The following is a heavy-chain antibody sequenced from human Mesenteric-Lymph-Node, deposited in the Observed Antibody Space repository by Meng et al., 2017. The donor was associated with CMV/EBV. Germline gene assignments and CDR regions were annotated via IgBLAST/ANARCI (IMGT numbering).Heavy chain of an antibody. CDR2: INSDGSTT. V-gene: IGHV3-74*01. J-gene: IGHJ4*02. D-gene: IGHD6-19*01. CDR1: GFTFSDYW. Sequence: GGSLRLSCAASGFTFSDYWMHWIRQAPGRGLVWVSRINSDGSTTDYADSLKGRFTISRDTRKSTLYLQMNSLIPEDTAVYYCARWMSSGWRVLDYWGQGTLVTVSS. CDR3: ARWMSSGWRVLDY.